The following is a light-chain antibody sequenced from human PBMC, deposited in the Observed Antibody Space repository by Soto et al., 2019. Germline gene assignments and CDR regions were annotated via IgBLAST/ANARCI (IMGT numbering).Light chain of an antibody. V-gene: IGKV1-39*01. Sequence: DIQMTQSPSSLSASVGDRVTITCRASQSISSYLNWYQQKPGKAPKLLIYAASSLQSGVPSRFSGSGFGSDFTHTISSLQPEDFATYYCQQSYSTPRTFGQGTKVEIK. CDR2: AAS. CDR1: QSISSY. J-gene: IGKJ1*01. CDR3: QQSYSTPRT.